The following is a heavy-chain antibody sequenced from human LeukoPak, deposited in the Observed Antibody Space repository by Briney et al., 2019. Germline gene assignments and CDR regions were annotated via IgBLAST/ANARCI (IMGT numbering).Heavy chain of an antibody. CDR2: IAPSDSYT. Sequence: GGSLKISCRVSGYSCPSYWITWVRQMPAKGLEWRGGIAPSDSYTHYSPSLARHAAFSVDKSLSTVYLQWTRLPASDPAIHYCVSQPPGVYDTPQNRFDPRRQGTLVTVSS. CDR3: VSQPPGVYDTPQNRFDP. J-gene: IGHJ5*02. CDR1: GYSCPSYW. D-gene: IGHD3-22*01. V-gene: IGHV5-10-1*01.